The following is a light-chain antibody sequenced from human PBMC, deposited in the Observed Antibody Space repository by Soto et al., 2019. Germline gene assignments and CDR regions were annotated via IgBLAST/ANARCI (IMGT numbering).Light chain of an antibody. J-gene: IGKJ1*01. CDR1: QSVSSG. CDR2: DAS. Sequence: EIVLTQSPATLSVSPGERATLSCRASQSVSSGLAWYHQKPGQAPRLLIYDASTRATGIPARFSGSGSGTDFTLTISSLEPEDFAVYYCQQYDGWPTTFAQGTKVDI. CDR3: QQYDGWPTT. V-gene: IGKV3-11*01.